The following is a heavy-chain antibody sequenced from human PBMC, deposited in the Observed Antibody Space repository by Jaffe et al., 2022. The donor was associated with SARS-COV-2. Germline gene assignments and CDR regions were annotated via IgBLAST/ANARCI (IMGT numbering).Heavy chain of an antibody. D-gene: IGHD3-22*01. CDR1: RGSISSSDYF. Sequence: QLRLQESGPGLVKPSETLSLTCTVSRGSISSSDYFWGWIRQPPGKGLEWIGNIYYSGNTYYNPSLRSRVTISIDTSKNQFSLELSSVTAADTAVYYCARRGSSGYYYDWGAFDLWGQGTMVIVSS. CDR3: ARRGSSGYYYDWGAFDL. J-gene: IGHJ3*01. CDR2: IYYSGNT. V-gene: IGHV4-39*01.